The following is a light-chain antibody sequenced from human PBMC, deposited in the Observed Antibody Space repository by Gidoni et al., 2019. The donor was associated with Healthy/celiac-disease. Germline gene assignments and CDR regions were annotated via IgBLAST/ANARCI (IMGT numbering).Light chain of an antibody. V-gene: IGKV1-39*01. Sequence: DIQMTQSPSSLSASVGDRVTITCRASQSISSYLNWYQQKPGKAPKILIYAASSLQIGVPSRFSGSGSVTDFTLTISSLQPEDFATYYCQQSYSTPLTFGGGTKVEIK. CDR2: AAS. CDR3: QQSYSTPLT. J-gene: IGKJ4*01. CDR1: QSISSY.